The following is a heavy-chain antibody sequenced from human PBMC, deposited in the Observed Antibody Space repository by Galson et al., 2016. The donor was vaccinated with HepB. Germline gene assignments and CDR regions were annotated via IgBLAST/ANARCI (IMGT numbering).Heavy chain of an antibody. Sequence: LRLSCAASGFPFSSYPMHWVRQTPCRGLEWVAVISDDGNTKYYRDSVSGRFTISRVNSRNTLFLQMNGLRTEDTAVYDCARDLYSGYDFLFRGETSFDSWGQGTLVTVSS. J-gene: IGHJ4*02. CDR1: GFPFSSYP. D-gene: IGHD5-12*01. CDR2: ISDDGNTK. V-gene: IGHV3-30-3*01. CDR3: ARDLYSGYDFLFRGETSFDS.